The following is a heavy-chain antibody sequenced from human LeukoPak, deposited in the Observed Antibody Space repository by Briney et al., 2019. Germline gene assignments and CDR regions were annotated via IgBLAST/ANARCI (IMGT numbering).Heavy chain of an antibody. CDR2: ISGSGGST. Sequence: GGSLRLSCAASGFTFSSYAMSWVRQAPGKGLEWVSAISGSGGSTYYADSVKGRFTISRDNSKNTLYLQMNSLRAEDTAVYYCARGVEYCSSTSCYRIPYDYWGQGTLVTVSS. V-gene: IGHV3-23*01. CDR1: GFTFSSYA. J-gene: IGHJ4*02. CDR3: ARGVEYCSSTSCYRIPYDY. D-gene: IGHD2-2*01.